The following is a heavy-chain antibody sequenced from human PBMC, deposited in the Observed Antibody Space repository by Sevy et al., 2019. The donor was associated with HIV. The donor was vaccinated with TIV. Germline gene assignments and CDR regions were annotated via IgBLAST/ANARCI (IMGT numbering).Heavy chain of an antibody. CDR2: IWNDITNK. Sequence: GGSLRLSCVASGFTFSNYGMHWVRQAPGKGLEWVATIWNDITNKYYADSAKGRFTISRDNSKNTLYLQMNSLRAEDTAVYYCARDLPPSATTVAHFDYWGQGTLVTVSS. CDR1: GFTFSNYG. CDR3: ARDLPPSATTVAHFDY. D-gene: IGHD4-17*01. V-gene: IGHV3-33*01. J-gene: IGHJ4*02.